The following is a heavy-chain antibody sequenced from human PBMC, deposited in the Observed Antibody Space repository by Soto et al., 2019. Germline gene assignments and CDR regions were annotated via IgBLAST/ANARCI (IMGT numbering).Heavy chain of an antibody. J-gene: IGHJ4*02. CDR3: VKDDGGYPSTAPH. D-gene: IGHD3-22*01. V-gene: IGHV3-23*04. CDR2: ISGSGDRT. Sequence: EVQLVESGGGLVQPGGSLRLSCAASGITISNYPMSWVRQAPGKGLDWVSGISGSGDRTYYADSAKGRFTISKDISKNSLSLQLGSLRVEDTAVYFCVKDDGGYPSTAPHWGQGTLVTVSS. CDR1: GITISNYP.